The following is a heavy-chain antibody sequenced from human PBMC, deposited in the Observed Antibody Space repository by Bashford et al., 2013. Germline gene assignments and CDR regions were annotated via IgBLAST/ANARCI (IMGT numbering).Heavy chain of an antibody. Sequence: GGSLRLSCAASEFTFSTYAMSWVRQAPGKGLEWVSAISGSGGSTHYADSVKGRFTISRDKSKNTLYLQMNSLRAEDTAVYYCVGEPRGVVMMVWDYWGQGTVVTVSS. CDR1: EFTFSTYA. CDR2: ISGSGGST. D-gene: IGHD3-3*01. CDR3: VGEPRGVVMMVWDY. J-gene: IGHJ4*02. V-gene: IGHV3-23*01.